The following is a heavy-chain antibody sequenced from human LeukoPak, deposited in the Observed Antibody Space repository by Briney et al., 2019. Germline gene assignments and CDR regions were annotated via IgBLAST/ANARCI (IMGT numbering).Heavy chain of an antibody. Sequence: PGGSLRLSCAASGFTFSSYSMNWVRQAPGKGLEWVSSISSSSSYIYYADSVKGRFTISRDNAKNSLYLQMNSLRAEDTAVYYCAREYGDYDSFDYWGQGTLVTVSS. V-gene: IGHV3-21*01. CDR1: GFTFSSYS. CDR3: AREYGDYDSFDY. D-gene: IGHD4-17*01. J-gene: IGHJ4*02. CDR2: ISSSSSYI.